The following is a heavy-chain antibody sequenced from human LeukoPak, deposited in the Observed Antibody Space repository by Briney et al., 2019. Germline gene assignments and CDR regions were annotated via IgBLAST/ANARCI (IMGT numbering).Heavy chain of an antibody. CDR2: ILYSETT. D-gene: IGHD1-1*01. V-gene: IGHV4-59*01. CDR3: ARVGDWNDLVY. Sequence: KTSETLFLTCTVSGGSISPYYWSWIRQTPGKGLEWIGYILYSETTTNYNPSLKSRVTISVDTSKNQFSLKLSSVTAADTAVYYCARVGDWNDLVYWGQGTLVTVSS. CDR1: GGSISPYY. J-gene: IGHJ4*02.